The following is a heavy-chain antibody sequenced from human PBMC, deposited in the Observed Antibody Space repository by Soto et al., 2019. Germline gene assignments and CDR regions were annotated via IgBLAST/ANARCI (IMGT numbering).Heavy chain of an antibody. CDR1: GGTFRSYA. D-gene: IGHD4-4*01. V-gene: IGHV1-69*13. CDR2: IIPIFGTA. J-gene: IGHJ4*02. Sequence: SVKVSCKAPGGTFRSYAINWVRQAPGQGLEWMGGIIPIFGTANYAQKFQGRVTITADESTSTAYMELSSLRSEDTPVYYCADGNSGAYFDYWGQGTLVTVSS. CDR3: ADGNSGAYFDY.